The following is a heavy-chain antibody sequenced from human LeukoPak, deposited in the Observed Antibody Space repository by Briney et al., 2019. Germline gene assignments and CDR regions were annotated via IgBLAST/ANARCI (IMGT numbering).Heavy chain of an antibody. CDR2: INQDGSDI. CDR1: GFTFSTYW. V-gene: IGHV3-7*01. J-gene: IGHJ4*02. D-gene: IGHD2-2*01. Sequence: GSLRLSCAASGFTFSTYWMSWVRQPPGKGLEWVGNINQDGSDIYYVDSVKGRFTISRDNAKNSLSLQMNSLRADDTAVYYCARAPITSPFYFDYWGQGTLVTVSS. CDR3: ARAPITSPFYFDY.